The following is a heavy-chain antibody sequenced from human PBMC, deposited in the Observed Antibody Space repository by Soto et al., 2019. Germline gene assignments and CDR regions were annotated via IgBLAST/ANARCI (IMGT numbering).Heavy chain of an antibody. CDR2: ISGSGGST. D-gene: IGHD6-13*01. CDR3: ARGFSAGKGSTPDF. V-gene: IGHV3-23*01. Sequence: GSLRLSCAASGFTFSSFAMSWVRQAPGKGLDWVSAISGSGGSTYSADSVKGRFTISRDNSKNTLYLQMSSLRAEDTAVYYCARGFSAGKGSTPDFWGQGSLVTVSS. CDR1: GFTFSSFA. J-gene: IGHJ4*02.